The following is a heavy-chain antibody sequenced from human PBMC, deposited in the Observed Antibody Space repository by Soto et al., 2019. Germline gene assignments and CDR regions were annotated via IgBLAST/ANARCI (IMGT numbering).Heavy chain of an antibody. CDR1: GVTVSSNY. CDR3: ARHGYNYGGGYFDY. V-gene: IGHV3-66*04. J-gene: IGHJ4*02. Sequence: EVQLVESGGGLVQPGGYLRISCAASGVTVSSNYMSWVRQAPGNGLEWVSVIYSGGSTYYSDSVKDRFTISSDNSKNTLYRQMHSLGAEDTAVYYCARHGYNYGGGYFDYCGQGTLVTVSS. D-gene: IGHD5-18*01. CDR2: IYSGGST.